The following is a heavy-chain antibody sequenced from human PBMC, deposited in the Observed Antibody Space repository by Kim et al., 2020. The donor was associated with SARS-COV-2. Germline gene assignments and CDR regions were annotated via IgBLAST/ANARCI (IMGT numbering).Heavy chain of an antibody. D-gene: IGHD3-3*01. CDR2: INHSGST. J-gene: IGHJ3*02. V-gene: IGHV4-34*01. CDR1: GGSFSGYY. Sequence: SETLSLTCAVYGGSFSGYYWSWIRQPPGKGLEWIGEINHSGSTNYNPSLKSRVTISGDTSKNQFSLKLSSVTAADTAVYYCARPGRFLDRRYCGAFDIWGQGTMVTVSS. CDR3: ARPGRFLDRRYCGAFDI.